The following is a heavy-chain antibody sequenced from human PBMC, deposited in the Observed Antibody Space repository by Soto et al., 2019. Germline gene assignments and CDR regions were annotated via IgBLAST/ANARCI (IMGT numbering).Heavy chain of an antibody. J-gene: IGHJ6*02. Sequence: GASVKVSCKVSGYTLTELSMHWVRQPPGKGLEWMGGFDPEDAETIYARRFQGRVTMTEDTPADTAYMELSSLRSEDTAVYHCAAGVVPYGMDVWGQGTTVTVSS. CDR1: GYTLTELS. CDR2: FDPEDAET. V-gene: IGHV1-24*01. CDR3: AAGVVPYGMDV. D-gene: IGHD2-15*01.